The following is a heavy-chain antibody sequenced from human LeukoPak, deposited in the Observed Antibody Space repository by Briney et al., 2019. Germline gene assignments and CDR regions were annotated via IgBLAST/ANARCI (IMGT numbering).Heavy chain of an antibody. V-gene: IGHV3-21*06. CDR1: GFTFSSYA. Sequence: GGSLRLSCAASGFTFSSYALNWVRQAPGKGLEWVSSISSSGDYTYHADPVKGRFTISRDNAKNSLYLQMNSLRAEDTAVYYCARDKVVGPSNFDYWGQGTLVTVSS. J-gene: IGHJ4*02. CDR2: ISSSGDYT. D-gene: IGHD1-26*01. CDR3: ARDKVVGPSNFDY.